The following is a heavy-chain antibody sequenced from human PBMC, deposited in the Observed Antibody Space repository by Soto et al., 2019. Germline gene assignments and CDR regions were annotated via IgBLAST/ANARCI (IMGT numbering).Heavy chain of an antibody. CDR2: IYYSGST. J-gene: IGHJ4*02. CDR3: ARGRPYYDILTGYYLGNFDY. V-gene: IGHV4-31*03. CDR1: GGSISSGGYY. D-gene: IGHD3-9*01. Sequence: QVQLQESGPGLVKPSQTLSLTCTVSGGSISSGGYYWSWIRQHPGKGLEWIGYIYYSGSTYYNPCLKSRVTISVDTSKNQFSLKLSSVTAADTAVYYCARGRPYYDILTGYYLGNFDYWGQGTLVTVSS.